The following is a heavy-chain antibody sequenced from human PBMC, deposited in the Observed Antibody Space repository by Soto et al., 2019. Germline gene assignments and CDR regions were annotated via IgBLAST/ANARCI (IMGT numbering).Heavy chain of an antibody. CDR2: IIPIFGTA. Sequence: ASVKVSCKASGGTFSSYAISWVRQAPGQGLEWMGGIIPIFGTANYAQKFQGRVTITADESTSTAYMELSSLRSEDTAVYYCARGSDYDFWSGYYDAQYNWFDPWGQGTLVTVSS. J-gene: IGHJ5*02. D-gene: IGHD3-3*01. CDR1: GGTFSSYA. CDR3: ARGSDYDFWSGYYDAQYNWFDP. V-gene: IGHV1-69*13.